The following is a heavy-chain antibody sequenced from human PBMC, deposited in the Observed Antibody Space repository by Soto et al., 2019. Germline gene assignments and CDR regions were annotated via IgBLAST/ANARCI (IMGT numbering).Heavy chain of an antibody. CDR1: GFTLSSYN. CDR2: ISSSSSTI. V-gene: IGHV3-48*02. J-gene: IGHJ5*02. CDR3: AREGSTLNWFDP. Sequence: GXSLRLSCAASGFTLSSYNLNWFRRAPGKGLEWVSYISSSSSTIYYADSVKGRFTISRDNAKNSLYLQMNSLRDEDTAVYYCAREGSTLNWFDPWGQGTLVTVSS.